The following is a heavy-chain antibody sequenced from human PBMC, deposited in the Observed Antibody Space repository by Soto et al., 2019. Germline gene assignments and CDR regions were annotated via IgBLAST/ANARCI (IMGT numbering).Heavy chain of an antibody. CDR3: ARGLANDGTTKNWYFDL. CDR2: INHSGST. J-gene: IGHJ2*01. Sequence: QVQLQQWGAGLLKPSETLSLTCAVYGGSFSGYYWSWIRQPPGKGLEWIGEINHSGSTNYNPSLKSRVTISVDTSKNQFSLKLSSVTAADTAVYYCARGLANDGTTKNWYFDLWGRGTLVTVSS. V-gene: IGHV4-34*01. D-gene: IGHD1-1*01. CDR1: GGSFSGYY.